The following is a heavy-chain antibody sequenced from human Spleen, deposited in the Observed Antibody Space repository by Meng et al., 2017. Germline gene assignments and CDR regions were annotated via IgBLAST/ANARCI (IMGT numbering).Heavy chain of an antibody. CDR1: GFTVSNNY. J-gene: IGHJ4*02. D-gene: IGHD1-1*01. Sequence: EVQLVESGGGLIQPGGSLRLSCAASGFTVSNNYMNWVRQAPGKGLEWVSIIYASGFTYYADSVQGRFTISRDDSKNMVYLQMNSLRADDTAVYFCAKLPLNAPWKLDWGQGTLVTVSS. V-gene: IGHV3-53*01. CDR3: AKLPLNAPWKLD. CDR2: IYASGFT.